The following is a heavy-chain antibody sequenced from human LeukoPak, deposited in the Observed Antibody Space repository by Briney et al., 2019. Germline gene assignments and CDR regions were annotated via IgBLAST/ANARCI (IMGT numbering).Heavy chain of an antibody. CDR3: ARRAAAGTHWFDP. J-gene: IGHJ5*02. Sequence: TSETLSLTCAVYGGSFSGYYWSWIRQPPGKGLEWIGEINHSGSTNYNPSLKSRVTISVDTSKNQFSLKLSSVTAADTAVYYCARRAAAGTHWFDPWGQGTLVTVSS. CDR2: INHSGST. CDR1: GGSFSGYY. D-gene: IGHD6-13*01. V-gene: IGHV4-34*01.